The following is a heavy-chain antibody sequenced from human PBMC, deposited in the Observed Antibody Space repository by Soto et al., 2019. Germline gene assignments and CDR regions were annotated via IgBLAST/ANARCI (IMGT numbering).Heavy chain of an antibody. CDR3: VRRHVSAIFIDWFDP. Sequence: AASVKVSCKASGYTFTSYGIHWVRQAPGQRLEWMGWINAANGDTKYSPKFQGRVTITRDTSASTAYMELSSLRSEDTAVYYCVRRHVSAIFIDWFDPRGQVTPVTASS. J-gene: IGHJ5*02. V-gene: IGHV1-3*01. D-gene: IGHD3-3*01. CDR1: GYTFTSYG. CDR2: INAANGDT.